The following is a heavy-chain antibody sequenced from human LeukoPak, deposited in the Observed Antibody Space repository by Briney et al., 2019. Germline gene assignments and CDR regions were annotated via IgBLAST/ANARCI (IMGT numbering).Heavy chain of an antibody. J-gene: IGHJ4*02. D-gene: IGHD1-26*01. Sequence: GGSLRLSCVASGFPFSNYAMSWVRQAPGKGLEWVSAISGSGGSTYYADSMKGRFTISRDNSKNTLYLQMNSLRAEDTAVYYCAKAATHYFDYWGQGTLVTVSS. V-gene: IGHV3-23*01. CDR2: ISGSGGST. CDR1: GFPFSNYA. CDR3: AKAATHYFDY.